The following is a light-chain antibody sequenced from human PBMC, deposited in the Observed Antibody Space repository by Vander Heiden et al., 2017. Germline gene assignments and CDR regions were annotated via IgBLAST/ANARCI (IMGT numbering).Light chain of an antibody. CDR2: LGS. V-gene: IGKV2-28*01. CDR1: QSLLHSNGYNY. J-gene: IGKJ1*01. CDR3: RQGLQTPWT. Sequence: DIVMTQSPLSLPVTPGAPASISCRSSQSLLHSNGYNYLDWYLQKPGQSPQLLIYLGSNRASGVPDRFSGSGSGTDFTLKISRVEAEDVGVYYCRQGLQTPWTFGQGTKVEIK.